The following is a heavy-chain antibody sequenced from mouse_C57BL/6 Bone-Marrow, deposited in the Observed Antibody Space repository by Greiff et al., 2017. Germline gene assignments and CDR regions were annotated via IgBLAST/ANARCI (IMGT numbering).Heavy chain of an antibody. J-gene: IGHJ2*01. CDR3: ALRDY. CDR2: ILPGSGST. Sequence: QVQLQQSGAELMKPGASVKLSCKATGYTFTGYWIEWVKQRPGHGLEWIGEILPGSGSTNSNEKFKGKATFTAVTSSNTAYMQLSSLTTEDSAIYYCALRDYWGQGTTLTVSS. V-gene: IGHV1-9*01. CDR1: GYTFTGYW.